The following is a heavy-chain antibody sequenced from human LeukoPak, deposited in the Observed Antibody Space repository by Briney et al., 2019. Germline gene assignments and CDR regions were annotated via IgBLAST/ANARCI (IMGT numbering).Heavy chain of an antibody. J-gene: IGHJ3*02. CDR3: ARDREWYHAFDI. CDR2: INPNSGGT. V-gene: IGHV1-2*02. D-gene: IGHD3-3*01. CDR1: GYTFTGYY. Sequence: AAVKVSCKASGYTFTGYYMHWVRQPPAQGLEWMGWINPNSGGTEYAQNFQGRVTMTSDTSISTAYMELSRLRSDDTAVYYCARDREWYHAFDIWGQGTMVTVSA.